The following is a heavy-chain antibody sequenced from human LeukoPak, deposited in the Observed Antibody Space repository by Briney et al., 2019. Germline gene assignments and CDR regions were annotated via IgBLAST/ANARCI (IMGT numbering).Heavy chain of an antibody. D-gene: IGHD4-17*01. CDR3: AKDLPYGDYDPYFDY. Sequence: GGSLRLSCAASGFTFSIYAMSWVRQAPGKGLEWVSGISGSGGSTYYADSVKGRFTISRDNSKNTLFLQMNSLRAEDTAVYYCAKDLPYGDYDPYFDYWGQGTLVTVSS. V-gene: IGHV3-23*01. J-gene: IGHJ4*02. CDR2: ISGSGGST. CDR1: GFTFSIYA.